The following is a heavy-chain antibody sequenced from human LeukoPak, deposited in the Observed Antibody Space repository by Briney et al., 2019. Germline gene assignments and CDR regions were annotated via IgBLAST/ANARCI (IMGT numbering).Heavy chain of an antibody. Sequence: SETLSLTCAVYGGSFSGYYWSWIRQPPGKGLEWIGEINHSGSTNYNPSLKSRVTISVDTSKNQFSLKLSSVTAADTAVYYCARGRRVRGVWDSWGQGTLVTASS. CDR3: ARGRRVRGVWDS. D-gene: IGHD3-10*02. CDR2: INHSGST. J-gene: IGHJ5*01. V-gene: IGHV4-34*01. CDR1: GGSFSGYY.